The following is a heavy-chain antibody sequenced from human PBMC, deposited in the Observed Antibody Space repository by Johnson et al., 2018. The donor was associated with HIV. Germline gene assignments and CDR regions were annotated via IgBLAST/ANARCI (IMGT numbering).Heavy chain of an antibody. Sequence: VQLVESGGGLIQPGGSLRLSCAASGFTVSSNYMSWVRQAPGKGLEWVSVIYSGGSTYYADSVQGRFTISRDNSKNTLYLQMNSLRAEDTALDYCARVRYGGNSRSNAFDIWGQGTMVTVSS. CDR1: GFTVSSNY. CDR2: IYSGGST. D-gene: IGHD4-23*01. V-gene: IGHV3-53*01. J-gene: IGHJ3*02. CDR3: ARVRYGGNSRSNAFDI.